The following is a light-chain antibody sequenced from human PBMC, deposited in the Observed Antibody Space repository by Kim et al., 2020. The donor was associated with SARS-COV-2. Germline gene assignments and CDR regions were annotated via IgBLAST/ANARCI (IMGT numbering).Light chain of an antibody. CDR2: GAS. J-gene: IGKJ1*01. CDR3: QQYSSSPAT. CDR1: QSVSSNY. Sequence: SPEERATLSCRASQSVSSNYLAWYQQKPGPAPRLLIYGASSRATGIPDRFSGSGSGTDFTLTITRLEPEDFAVYYCQQYSSSPATFGQGTKVDIK. V-gene: IGKV3-20*01.